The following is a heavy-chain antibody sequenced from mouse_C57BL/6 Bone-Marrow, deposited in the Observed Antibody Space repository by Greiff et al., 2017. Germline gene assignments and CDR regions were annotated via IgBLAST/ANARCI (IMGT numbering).Heavy chain of an antibody. Sequence: QVHVKQPGAELVKPGASVKLSCKASGYTFTSYWMQWVKQRPGQGLEWIGEIDPSDSYTNYNQKFKGKATLTVDTSSSTAYMQLSSLTSEDSAVYYCAGNFGYFDVWGTGTTVTVSS. CDR3: AGNFGYFDV. CDR2: IDPSDSYT. CDR1: GYTFTSYW. J-gene: IGHJ1*03. V-gene: IGHV1-50*01.